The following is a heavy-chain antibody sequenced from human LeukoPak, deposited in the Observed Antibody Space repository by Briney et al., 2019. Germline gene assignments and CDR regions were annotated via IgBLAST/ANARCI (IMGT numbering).Heavy chain of an antibody. V-gene: IGHV5-51*01. CDR2: IYPDDSDT. D-gene: IGHD1-26*01. J-gene: IGHJ3*02. CDR3: ARLTGSYYSAFDI. Sequence: GESLKISCKGSGYIFTTYWIGWVRQMPGKGLEWMGIIYPDDSDTRYSPSFQGQVTISADKSNNTAYLQWSSLKASDTAMYYCARLTGSYYSAFDIWGQGTMVTVSS. CDR1: GYIFTTYW.